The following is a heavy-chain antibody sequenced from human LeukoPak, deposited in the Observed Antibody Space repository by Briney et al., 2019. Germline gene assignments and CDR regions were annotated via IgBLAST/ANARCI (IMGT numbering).Heavy chain of an antibody. J-gene: IGHJ3*02. V-gene: IGHV4-59*01. Sequence: SETVSLTCTVSGGSISSYYWSWIRQPPGKGLEWIGYIYYSGSTNYNPSLKSRVTISVDTSKNQFSLKLSSVTAADTAVYYCARYVVSYDSSGYYYVSDAFDIWGQGTMVTVSS. CDR3: ARYVVSYDSSGYYYVSDAFDI. CDR1: GGSISSYY. D-gene: IGHD3-22*01. CDR2: IYYSGST.